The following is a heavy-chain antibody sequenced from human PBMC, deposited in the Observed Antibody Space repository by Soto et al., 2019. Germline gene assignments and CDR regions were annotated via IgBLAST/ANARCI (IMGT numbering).Heavy chain of an antibody. CDR2: IFGSGST. Sequence: PSLTCTVSGGSFSMDGYYWTWIRQHPGKGLEWLGFIFGSGSTYYNPSLWGRVSISVDTSKNQFSLTLTSVTAADTAVYYCARDRCSGGDCYLGYWGQGTLVTVSS. CDR3: ARDRCSGGDCYLGY. D-gene: IGHD2-21*02. V-gene: IGHV4-31*03. J-gene: IGHJ4*02. CDR1: GGSFSMDGYY.